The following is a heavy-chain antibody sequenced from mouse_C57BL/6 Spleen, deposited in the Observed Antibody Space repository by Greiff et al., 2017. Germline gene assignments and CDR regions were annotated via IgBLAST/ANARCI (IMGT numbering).Heavy chain of an antibody. Sequence: EVKLQESGPGLVKPSPSLSLTCSVTGYSFTSCYYWNWIRQFPGNKLEWMGYISYDGSNNYNPSLKNRISITRDTSENQFFLKLNSVTTEDTATYYGARTTYGSSYNYAMDYWGQGPSVTVAT. J-gene: IGHJ4*01. D-gene: IGHD1-1*01. CDR2: ISYDGSN. CDR1: GYSFTSCYY. V-gene: IGHV3-6*01. CDR3: ARTTYGSSYNYAMDY.